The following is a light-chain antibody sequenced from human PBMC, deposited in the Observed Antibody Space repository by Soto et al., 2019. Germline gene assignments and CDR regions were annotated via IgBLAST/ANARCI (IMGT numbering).Light chain of an antibody. CDR3: QQRSNSWT. CDR1: QSVSSY. V-gene: IGKV3-11*01. J-gene: IGKJ1*01. Sequence: EIVLTQSPATLSLSPGERATLSCRASQSVSSYLAWYQQKPGQAPRLLIYDASNRATGIPARFSGSGSGTDFTLTISSLEPEDSAVYYCQQRSNSWTFGQGTKVDIK. CDR2: DAS.